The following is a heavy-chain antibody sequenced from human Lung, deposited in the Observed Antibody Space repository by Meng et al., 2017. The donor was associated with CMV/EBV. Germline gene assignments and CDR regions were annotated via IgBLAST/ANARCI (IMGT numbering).Heavy chain of an antibody. CDR2: IYHSGST. Sequence: VRVEDTGLGLVTPSGTLSLTCVVSVGSIRSSNWWSWVRQPPGKGLEWIGEIYHSGSTNYNPSLKSRVTISVDKSKNQFSLKLSSVTAADTAVYYCASFPPPGKQWLVTDYWGQGTLVTVSS. V-gene: IGHV4-4*02. CDR1: VGSIRSSNW. J-gene: IGHJ4*02. CDR3: ASFPPPGKQWLVTDY. D-gene: IGHD6-19*01.